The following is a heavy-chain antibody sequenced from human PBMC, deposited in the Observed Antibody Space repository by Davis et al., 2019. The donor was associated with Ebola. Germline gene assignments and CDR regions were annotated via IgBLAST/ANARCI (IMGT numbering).Heavy chain of an antibody. V-gene: IGHV4-59*12. CDR1: GDSISSYY. Sequence: SETLSLTCTVSGDSISSYYWSWIRQPPGKGLEWIGYIYYSGSTNYNPSLKSRVSILVDTSKNQFSLKLTSVTAADTAVYYCARGPKQWLALLGYWGQGTLVTVSS. CDR2: IYYSGST. CDR3: ARGPKQWLALLGY. J-gene: IGHJ4*02. D-gene: IGHD6-19*01.